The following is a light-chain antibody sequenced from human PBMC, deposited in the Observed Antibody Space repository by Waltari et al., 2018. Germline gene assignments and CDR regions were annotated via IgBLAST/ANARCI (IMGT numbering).Light chain of an antibody. CDR3: CSYAGSSAPRV. J-gene: IGLJ3*02. CDR1: SSDAGNYNL. CDR2: EGN. Sequence: QSALTQPASVSGSPGQSITISCTGPSSDAGNYNLVSWYQQHPGKAPKLMIYEGNKRPSGVSNRFSGSKSGNMASLTISGLQAEDEADYYCCSYAGSSAPRVFGGGTKLTVL. V-gene: IGLV2-23*01.